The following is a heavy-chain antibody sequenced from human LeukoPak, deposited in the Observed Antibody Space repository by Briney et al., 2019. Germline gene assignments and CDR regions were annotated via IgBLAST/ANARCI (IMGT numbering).Heavy chain of an antibody. D-gene: IGHD3-3*01. J-gene: IGHJ6*03. V-gene: IGHV1-69*04. CDR3: AREKDFGVVISPRYYYYYMDV. Sequence: SVKVSCKASGGTFSSYTISWVRQAPGQGLEWMGRIIPILGIANYAQKFQGRVTITADKTTSTAYMELSSLRSEDTAVYYCAREKDFGVVISPRYYYYYMDVWGKGTTVTVSS. CDR2: IIPILGIA. CDR1: GGTFSSYT.